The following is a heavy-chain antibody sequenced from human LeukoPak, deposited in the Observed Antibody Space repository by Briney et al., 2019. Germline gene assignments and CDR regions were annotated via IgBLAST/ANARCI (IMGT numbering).Heavy chain of an antibody. Sequence: KASETLSLTYTVSGDSVSGVYWSWIRQPPGKGLEWIGYVYYSGDTNYNPSLKSRVTMSLDTSKNQVSLRLSSVTAADTAVYYCARHPFATPFDYWGRGTLLTVSS. J-gene: IGHJ4*02. CDR3: ARHPFATPFDY. CDR2: VYYSGDT. D-gene: IGHD2-15*01. V-gene: IGHV4-59*08. CDR1: GDSVSGVY.